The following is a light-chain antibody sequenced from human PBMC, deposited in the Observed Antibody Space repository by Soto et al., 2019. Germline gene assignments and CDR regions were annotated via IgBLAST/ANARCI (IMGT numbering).Light chain of an antibody. Sequence: EVVMTQSPATLSVSPGERATLSCRASQSVNAKLAWYQQKPGQAPRLLIHGASNRATGIPARFSGSGFGTEFSLTISSLQSEDFAVYYCQQYNTLLWTFGQGTKVEIK. V-gene: IGKV3-15*01. CDR3: QQYNTLLWT. J-gene: IGKJ1*01. CDR2: GAS. CDR1: QSVNAK.